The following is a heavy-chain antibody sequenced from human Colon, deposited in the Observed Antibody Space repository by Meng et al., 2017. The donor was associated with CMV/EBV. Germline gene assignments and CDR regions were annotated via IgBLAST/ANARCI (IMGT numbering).Heavy chain of an antibody. V-gene: IGHV3-30-3*01. CDR1: GFTFSSYA. J-gene: IGHJ4*02. CDR2: TSYDGSNK. CDR3: AREQTYYDFWSGIDY. D-gene: IGHD3-3*01. Sequence: GESLKISCAASGFTFSSYAMHWVRQAPGKGLEWVAVTSYDGSNKYYADSVKGRFTISRDNSKNTLYLQMNSLRAEDTAVYYCAREQTYYDFWSGIDYWGQGTLVTVSS.